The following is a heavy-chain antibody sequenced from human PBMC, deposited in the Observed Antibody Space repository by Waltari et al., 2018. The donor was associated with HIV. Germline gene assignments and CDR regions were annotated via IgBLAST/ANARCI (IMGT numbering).Heavy chain of an antibody. J-gene: IGHJ4*02. D-gene: IGHD3-9*01. CDR1: GFTFSNYD. CDR3: ARSPADFDRGVGHHCDY. V-gene: IGHV3-13*01. Sequence: EVQLVESGGGLVQPGGSLRLPCAASGFTFSNYDMPWVRQATGEGGVWGASSGTAGDAHCADSVKGPFTSPRENAKNSLYRQMNSLSAGDTAVYYCARSPADFDRGVGHHCDYWGQGTLVTVSS. CDR2: SGTAGDA.